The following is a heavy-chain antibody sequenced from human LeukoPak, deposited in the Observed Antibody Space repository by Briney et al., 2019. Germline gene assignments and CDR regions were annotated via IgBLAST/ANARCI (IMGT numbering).Heavy chain of an antibody. CDR2: IGAYNGNT. Sequence: GASVKVSCKASGYTFTSYGISWVRQAPGQGLEWMGWIGAYNGNTNYAQKLQGRVTMTRNTSISTAYMELSSLRSEDTAVYYCARGRAHAYYDFWSGPHAGPNWFDPWGQGTLVTVSS. V-gene: IGHV1-18*01. CDR3: ARGRAHAYYDFWSGPHAGPNWFDP. J-gene: IGHJ5*02. CDR1: GYTFTSYG. D-gene: IGHD3-3*01.